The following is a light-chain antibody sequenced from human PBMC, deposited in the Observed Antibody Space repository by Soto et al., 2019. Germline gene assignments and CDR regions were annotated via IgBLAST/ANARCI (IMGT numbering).Light chain of an antibody. V-gene: IGKV2-28*01. CDR2: LGS. CDR3: MQALQTLLT. J-gene: IGKJ4*01. CDR1: QSLVHSNGYKY. Sequence: DIVMTQSPLSLPVTPGEPAAISCRSSQSLVHSNGYKYLDWYLQKPGQSPQLLIYLGSNRASGVPDRFSGSGSGTDFTLKISRVEAEDDGVYYCMQALQTLLTFGGGTKVEIK.